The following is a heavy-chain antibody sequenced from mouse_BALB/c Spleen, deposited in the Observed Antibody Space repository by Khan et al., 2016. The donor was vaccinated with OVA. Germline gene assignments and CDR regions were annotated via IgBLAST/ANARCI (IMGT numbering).Heavy chain of an antibody. V-gene: IGHV2-6-5*01. CDR2: IWGGGST. CDR1: GFSLTDYG. J-gene: IGHJ2*01. CDR3: AKRLILYPDYFDY. Sequence: VQLKESGPGLVAPSQSLSITCTVSGFSLTDYGVSWIRQPPGKGLEWLGVIWGGGSTYYNSALQYRLRISKDNSKRQVFLNMNSLQTDDSDMSYCAKRLILYPDYFDYWGQGTTLTVAS.